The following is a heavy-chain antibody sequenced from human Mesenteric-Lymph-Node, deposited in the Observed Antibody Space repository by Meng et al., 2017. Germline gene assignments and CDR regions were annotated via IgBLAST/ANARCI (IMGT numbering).Heavy chain of an antibody. CDR2: ISGGGETT. CDR3: ASPSTCSGSYCDY. CDR1: GFTFSTYA. D-gene: IGHD1-26*01. Sequence: GGSLRLSCAASGFTFSTYAMSWVRQAPGKGLEWVSYISGGGETTFYADPVKGRFTISRDNFKNMVYLQMNSLRAEDTAVYYCASPSTCSGSYCDYWGQGTLVTVSS. J-gene: IGHJ4*02. V-gene: IGHV3-23*01.